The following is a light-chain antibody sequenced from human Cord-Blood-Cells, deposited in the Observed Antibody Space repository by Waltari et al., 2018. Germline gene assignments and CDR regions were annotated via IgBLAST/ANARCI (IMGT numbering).Light chain of an antibody. V-gene: IGLV3-1*01. J-gene: IGLJ2*01. CDR1: KLGDKY. Sequence: SYELTQPPSVSVSPGQKASITSPGEKLGDKYACWYQQKPGQSPVLVIYQDSKRPSGIPERFSGSNSGNTATLTISGTQAMDEADYYCQAWDSSTVVFGGGTKLTVL. CDR2: QDS. CDR3: QAWDSSTVV.